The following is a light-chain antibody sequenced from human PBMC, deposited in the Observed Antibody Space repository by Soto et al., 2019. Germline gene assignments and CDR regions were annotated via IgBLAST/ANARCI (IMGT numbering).Light chain of an antibody. V-gene: IGKV3-11*01. CDR3: QQRSDWPRT. CDR2: DAS. CDR1: QSVSRY. Sequence: EIVLTQSPATLSLSPGERATLSCRASQSVSRYLAWYQQKYGQAPRLLIYDASDRATGIPARFSGSGSETDFTLTISSLEPEDFAVYYCQQRSDWPRTFGQVTKVDIK. J-gene: IGKJ1*01.